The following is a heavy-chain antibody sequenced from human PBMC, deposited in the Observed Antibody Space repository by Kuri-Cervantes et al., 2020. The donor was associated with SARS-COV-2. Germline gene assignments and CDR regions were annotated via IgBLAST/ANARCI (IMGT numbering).Heavy chain of an antibody. CDR3: ARSPRD. CDR2: INPNSGGT. J-gene: IGHJ4*02. CDR1: AGTFSSYA. V-gene: IGHV1-2*02. Sequence: ASVKVSCKASAGTFSSYAISWVRQAPGQGLEWMGWINPNSGGTNYAQKFQGRVTMTRDTSISTAYMELSRLRSDDTAVYYCARSPRDWGQGTLVTVSS.